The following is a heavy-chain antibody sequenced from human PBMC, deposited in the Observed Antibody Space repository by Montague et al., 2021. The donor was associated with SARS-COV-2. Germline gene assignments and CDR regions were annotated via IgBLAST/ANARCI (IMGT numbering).Heavy chain of an antibody. CDR2: IYSGGSST. CDR3: AKERTMYGSGEEGMDV. CDR1: GFTFRNYA. Sequence: SLRLSCAASGFTFRNYAMTWVRQAPGKGLEWVSVIYSGGSSTYYADSVKGRFTISRDNSKNTLYLQMRSLRVVDTAVYYCAKERTMYGSGEEGMDVWGHGTTVTVSS. V-gene: IGHV3-23*03. J-gene: IGHJ6*02. D-gene: IGHD3-10*01.